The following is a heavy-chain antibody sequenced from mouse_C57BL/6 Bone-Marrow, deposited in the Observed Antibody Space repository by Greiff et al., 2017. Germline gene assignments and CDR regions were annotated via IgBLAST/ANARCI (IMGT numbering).Heavy chain of an antibody. V-gene: IGHV1-64*01. CDR1: GYTFTSYW. Sequence: VQLQQPGAELVKPGASVKLSCKASGYTFTSYWMHWVKQRPGQGLEWIGMIHPNSGSTNYNEKFKSKATLNVDKSSSTAYMQLSSLTSEDSAVYYCAPRVAWDPFFDYWGQGTTLTVSS. D-gene: IGHD4-1*01. J-gene: IGHJ2*01. CDR2: IHPNSGST. CDR3: APRVAWDPFFDY.